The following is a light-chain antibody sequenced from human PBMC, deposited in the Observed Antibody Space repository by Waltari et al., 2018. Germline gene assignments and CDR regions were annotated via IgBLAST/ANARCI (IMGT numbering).Light chain of an antibody. CDR2: AAS. CDR3: QQLNSYPLS. V-gene: IGKV1-9*01. J-gene: IGKJ3*01. CDR1: QGISSY. Sequence: TCRASQGISSYLAWYQQNPGKAPELLIYAASTLQSGVPSRFSGSGSGTDFTLTISSLQPDDFATYYCQQLNSYPLSFGPGTKVDVK.